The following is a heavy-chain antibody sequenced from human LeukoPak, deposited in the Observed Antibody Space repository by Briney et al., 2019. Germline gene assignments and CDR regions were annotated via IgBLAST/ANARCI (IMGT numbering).Heavy chain of an antibody. CDR3: AKVKTSSFYYFDN. D-gene: IGHD2-2*01. V-gene: IGHV3-30*18. CDR1: GFTFSDYG. CDR2: ISYDGSNK. J-gene: IGHJ4*02. Sequence: GRSLRLSCAASGFTFSDYGMHWVRQAPGKGLEWLAVISYDGSNKYYADSVKGRFTLSRDNSKNTLYLQMNRLRTEDTAVYYCAKVKTSSFYYFDNWGQGTLVTVSS.